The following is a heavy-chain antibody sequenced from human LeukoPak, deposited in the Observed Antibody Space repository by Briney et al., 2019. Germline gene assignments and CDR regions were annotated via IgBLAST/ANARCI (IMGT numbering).Heavy chain of an antibody. J-gene: IGHJ5*02. D-gene: IGHD6-19*01. CDR3: ARDSRAATVADSSGS. V-gene: IGHV1-18*01. Sequence: ASVKVSCKASGYTFTTYNINWVRQAPGQGLEWMGWISAYNGNTNYAQKLQDRITMTTDTSTSIAYMELRSLNSDDTAVYYCARDSRAATVADSSGSWGQGTLVTVSS. CDR1: GYTFTTYN. CDR2: ISAYNGNT.